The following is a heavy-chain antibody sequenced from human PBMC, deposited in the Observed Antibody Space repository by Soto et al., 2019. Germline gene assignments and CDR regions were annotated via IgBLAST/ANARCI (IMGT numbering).Heavy chain of an antibody. CDR2: INPSGGTT. CDR1: GYIFTSYY. D-gene: IGHD3-22*01. CDR3: ARALHYHDAIGYPGYFQH. Sequence: QVQLVQSGAEVKKPGASVKFSCKASGYIFTSYYIHWVRQAPGQGLEWMGLINPSGGTTNYAQKFQGRVTMTRDTSTSTVYMELSSLRSEDTAVYYCARALHYHDAIGYPGYFQHWGQGTLVTVSS. J-gene: IGHJ1*01. V-gene: IGHV1-46*01.